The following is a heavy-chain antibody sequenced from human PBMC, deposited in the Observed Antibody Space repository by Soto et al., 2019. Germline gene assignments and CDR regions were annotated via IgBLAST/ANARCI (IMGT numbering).Heavy chain of an antibody. CDR2: INHSGST. CDR1: GGSFSGYY. V-gene: IGHV4-34*01. J-gene: IGHJ5*02. D-gene: IGHD2-2*01. Sequence: PSETLSLTCAVYGGSFSGYYWSWIRQPPGKGLEWIGEINHSGSTNYNPSPKSRVTISVDTSKNQFSLKLSSVTAADTAVYYCARGSYCSSTSCYQPYNWFDPWGQGTLVTVSS. CDR3: ARGSYCSSTSCYQPYNWFDP.